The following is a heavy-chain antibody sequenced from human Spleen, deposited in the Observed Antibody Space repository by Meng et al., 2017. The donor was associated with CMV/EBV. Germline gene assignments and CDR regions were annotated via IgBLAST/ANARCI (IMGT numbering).Heavy chain of an antibody. J-gene: IGHJ4*02. V-gene: IGHV1-2*06. CDR3: ARVYYDSRGYYFDF. CDR1: GGTFSSYT. Sequence: ASVKVSCKASGGTFSSYTINWVRQAPGQGLEWMGRINPNLGDTNYAQKFQGRVTMTRDTSISTAYMELSRLRSDDTAVYYCARVYYDSRGYYFDFWGQGTLVTVSS. D-gene: IGHD3-22*01. CDR2: INPNLGDT.